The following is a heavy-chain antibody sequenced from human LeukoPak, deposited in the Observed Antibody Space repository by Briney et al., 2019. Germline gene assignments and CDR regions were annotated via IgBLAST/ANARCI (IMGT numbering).Heavy chain of an antibody. CDR1: GGSISTYY. V-gene: IGHV4-59*01. CDR2: IYYSGST. Sequence: SETLSFTCTVSGGSISTYYWNWIRQPPGKGLERIGYIYYSGSTNYNPSHKSRVTISVDTSKNQFSLKLNSVTAADTAVYYCARSGGYSSSWSLWGQGTLVTVSS. CDR3: ARSGGYSSSWSL. J-gene: IGHJ4*02. D-gene: IGHD6-13*01.